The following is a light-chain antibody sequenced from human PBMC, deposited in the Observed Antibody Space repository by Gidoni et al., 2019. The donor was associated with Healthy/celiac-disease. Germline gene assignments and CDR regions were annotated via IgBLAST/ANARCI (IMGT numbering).Light chain of an antibody. CDR3: QQYNSYL. CDR2: KAS. J-gene: IGKJ4*01. CDR1: QSISSW. Sequence: DIQMTQSPSTLSASVGDRVTITCRASQSISSWLARYQQKPGKAPKLLIYKASSLESGVPSRFSGSGSGTEFTLTISSLQPDDFATYYCQQYNSYLFGGGTKVEIK. V-gene: IGKV1-5*03.